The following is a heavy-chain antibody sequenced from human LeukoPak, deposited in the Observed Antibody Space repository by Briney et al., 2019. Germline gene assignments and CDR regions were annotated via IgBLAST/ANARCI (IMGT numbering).Heavy chain of an antibody. CDR3: ASVDPAGDYDSSGYRFDY. Sequence: SKTLSLTCTVSGGSISSYYWSWIRQPPGKGLEWIGYIYYSGSTNYNPSLKSRVTISVDTSKNQFSLKLSSVTAADTAVYYCASVDPAGDYDSSGYRFDYWGQGTLVTVSS. CDR1: GGSISSYY. D-gene: IGHD3-22*01. V-gene: IGHV4-59*01. J-gene: IGHJ4*02. CDR2: IYYSGST.